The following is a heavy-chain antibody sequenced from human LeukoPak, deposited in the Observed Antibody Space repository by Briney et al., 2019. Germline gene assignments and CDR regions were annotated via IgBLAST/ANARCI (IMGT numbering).Heavy chain of an antibody. Sequence: SETLSLTCAVSGGSFSGYYWSWIRQPPGKGLEWIGEINHSGSTNYNPSLKSRVTISVDTSKNQFSLKLSSVTAADTAVYYCARGRGYCSSTSCYAVWFDLWGQGTLVTVSS. CDR2: INHSGST. V-gene: IGHV4-34*01. D-gene: IGHD2-2*01. CDR1: GGSFSGYY. CDR3: ARGRGYCSSTSCYAVWFDL. J-gene: IGHJ5*02.